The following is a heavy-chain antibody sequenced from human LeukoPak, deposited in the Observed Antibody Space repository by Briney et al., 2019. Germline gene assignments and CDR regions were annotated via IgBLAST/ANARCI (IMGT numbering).Heavy chain of an antibody. CDR3: AQSHAITMVRGVIIYHYYYYRDV. D-gene: IGHD3-10*01. Sequence: GGSLRLSCAASRVTFSNNYMSWSRHAPGPGLERVSAISGSGGSTYYADSVKSRFTISTENSKNKLFLQMQSLRAEDTAVYYCAQSHAITMVRGVIIYHYYYYRDVGGKGTTVTISS. V-gene: IGHV3-23*01. CDR2: ISGSGGST. J-gene: IGHJ6*03. CDR1: RVTFSNNY.